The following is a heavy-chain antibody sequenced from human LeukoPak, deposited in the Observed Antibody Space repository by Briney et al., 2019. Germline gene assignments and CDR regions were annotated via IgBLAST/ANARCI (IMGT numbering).Heavy chain of an antibody. D-gene: IGHD3-10*01. CDR2: ISHDESTK. CDR3: AKDRIVISFGDVSKH. Sequence: GGSLRLSCAASGFIFSGYGMHWVRQAPGKGLEWVALISHDESTKHYADSVKGRFTISRDNSKNTLYLQMNNLRVEDTAVYYCAKDRIVISFGDVSKHWGQGTPVTVSS. J-gene: IGHJ1*01. V-gene: IGHV3-30*18. CDR1: GFIFSGYG.